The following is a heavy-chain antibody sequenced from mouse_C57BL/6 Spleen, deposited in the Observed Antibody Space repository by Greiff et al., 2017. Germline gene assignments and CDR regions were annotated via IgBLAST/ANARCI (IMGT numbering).Heavy chain of an antibody. CDR2: IYPRSGNT. J-gene: IGHJ2*01. D-gene: IGHD1-1*01. Sequence: QVQLQQSGAELARPGASVKLSCKASGYTFTSYGISWVKQRTGQGLEWFGEIYPRSGNTYYNEKFKGKATLTADKSSSTAYMELRSLTSEDSAVYFCAIIITTVVAPFDYWGQGTTLTVSS. CDR1: GYTFTSYG. V-gene: IGHV1-81*01. CDR3: AIIITTVVAPFDY.